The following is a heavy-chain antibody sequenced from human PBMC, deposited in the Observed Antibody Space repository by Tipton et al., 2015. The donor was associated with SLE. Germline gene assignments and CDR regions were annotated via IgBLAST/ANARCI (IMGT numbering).Heavy chain of an antibody. J-gene: IGHJ4*02. CDR3: AKDSRRYDSSGYYFD. Sequence: GSLRLSCAASGFTFSSYAMSWVRQAPGKGLEWVSAISGSGGNTYYADSVKGRFTISRDNSKNTLYLQMNSLRAEDTAVYYCAKDSRRYDSSGYYFDWGQGTLVTVSS. D-gene: IGHD3-22*01. CDR2: ISGSGGNT. V-gene: IGHV3-23*01. CDR1: GFTFSSYA.